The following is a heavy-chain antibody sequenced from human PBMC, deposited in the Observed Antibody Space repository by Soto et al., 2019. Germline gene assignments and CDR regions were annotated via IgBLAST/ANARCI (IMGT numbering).Heavy chain of an antibody. J-gene: IGHJ2*01. CDR2: IYYSGST. Sequence: QVQLQESGPGLVKPSETLSLTCTVSGGSISSYYWSWIRQPPGKGLEWIGYIYYSGSTNYNPSLKSRVTISVDTSKNQFSLKLSSVTAADTAVYYCARRGFNFGYYDLWYFDLWGRGTLVTVSS. CDR3: ARRGFNFGYYDLWYFDL. CDR1: GGSISSYY. D-gene: IGHD3-3*01. V-gene: IGHV4-59*08.